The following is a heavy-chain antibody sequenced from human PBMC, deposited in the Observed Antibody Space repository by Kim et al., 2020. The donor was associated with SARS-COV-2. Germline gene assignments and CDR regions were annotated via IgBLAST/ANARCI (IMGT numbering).Heavy chain of an antibody. Sequence: GGSLRLSCSASGFTFMNYAMHWVRQAPGQGLEYVSAIRSNGDTTYYADSVKGRFTISRDNSKNTLSLQMSSLRPEDTAVYYCVKSGTWPSARGDVWGQGTTVTVSS. CDR2: IRSNGDTT. D-gene: IGHD3-10*01. CDR3: VKSGTWPSARGDV. J-gene: IGHJ6*02. V-gene: IGHV3-64D*09. CDR1: GFTFMNYA.